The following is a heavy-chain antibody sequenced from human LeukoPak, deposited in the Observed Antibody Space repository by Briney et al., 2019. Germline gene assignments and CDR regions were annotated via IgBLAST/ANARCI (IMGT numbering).Heavy chain of an antibody. Sequence: SETLSLTCTVSGGSISSYYWSWIRQPAGKGLEWIGRIYTSGSTNYNPSPKSRVTMSVDTSKNQFSLKLSSVTAADTAVYYCARVLRGVMMNWYFDLWGRGTLVTVSS. CDR1: GGSISSYY. CDR2: IYTSGST. J-gene: IGHJ2*01. CDR3: ARVLRGVMMNWYFDL. D-gene: IGHD2-8*01. V-gene: IGHV4-4*07.